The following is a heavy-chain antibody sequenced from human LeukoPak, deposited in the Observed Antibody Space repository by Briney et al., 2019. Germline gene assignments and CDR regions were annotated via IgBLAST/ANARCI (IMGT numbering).Heavy chain of an antibody. V-gene: IGHV3-33*01. Sequence: PGGSLRLSWAASGFTFSNYGMYWVRQAPGKGLEWVAGIWYDGSNKYYADSVKGRFTISRDNSNNTLYLQMNSLRAEDTAVFYCVREGYYYDSSGYSYYFDYWGQGTLVTVSS. CDR3: VREGYYYDSSGYSYYFDY. CDR1: GFTFSNYG. J-gene: IGHJ4*02. D-gene: IGHD3-22*01. CDR2: IWYDGSNK.